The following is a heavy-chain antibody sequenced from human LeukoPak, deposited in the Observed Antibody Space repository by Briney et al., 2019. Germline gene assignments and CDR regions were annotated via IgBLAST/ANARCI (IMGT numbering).Heavy chain of an antibody. J-gene: IGHJ4*02. D-gene: IGHD6-13*01. CDR3: VRGQATAWGLDY. Sequence: GGSLRLSCAASGFAFGSNWMHWVRQAPGKGLVWVSHISPDARTMTYAAFVKGRFTISRDNAKNTLYLQMNSLRAEDTALCYCVRGQATAWGLDYWGQGTLVTVSS. CDR2: ISPDARTM. V-gene: IGHV3-74*01. CDR1: GFAFGSNW.